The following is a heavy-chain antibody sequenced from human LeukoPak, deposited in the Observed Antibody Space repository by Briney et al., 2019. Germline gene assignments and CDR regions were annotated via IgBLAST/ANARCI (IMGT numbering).Heavy chain of an antibody. D-gene: IGHD6-19*01. CDR3: AREISYSSGWYVDY. V-gene: IGHV1-2*02. CDR2: INPNSGGT. Sequence: GASVKVSCKASGYTFTGYYMHWVRQAPGQGLEWMGWINPNSGGTNYAQKFQGRVTMTRDTSISTAYMELSSLRSEDMAVYYCAREISYSSGWYVDYWGQGTLVTVSS. J-gene: IGHJ4*02. CDR1: GYTFTGYY.